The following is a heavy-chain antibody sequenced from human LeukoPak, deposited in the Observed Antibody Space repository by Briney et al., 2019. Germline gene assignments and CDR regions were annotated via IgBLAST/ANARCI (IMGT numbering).Heavy chain of an antibody. J-gene: IGHJ4*02. CDR1: GYTFTSYG. CDR2: MNPNSSNT. Sequence: ASVKVSCKASGYTFTSYGINWVRQATGQGLEWMGWMNPNSSNTGYAQKFQGRVTMTRNISIGTAYKELSSLRSEDTAIYYCVRVPPRTTNYGYWGQGTLVTVSS. CDR3: VRVPPRTTNYGY. V-gene: IGHV1-8*01. D-gene: IGHD1-14*01.